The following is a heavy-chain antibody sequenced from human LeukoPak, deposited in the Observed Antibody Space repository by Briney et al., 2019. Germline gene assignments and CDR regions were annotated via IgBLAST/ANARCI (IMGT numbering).Heavy chain of an antibody. V-gene: IGHV3-9*01. CDR1: GFTFDDYA. CDR3: AKDFSSGWYYFDY. J-gene: IGHJ4*02. D-gene: IGHD6-19*01. Sequence: GGSLRLSCAASGFTFDDYAMHWVRQAPGKGLEWVSGISWNSGSIGYADSVKGRFTISRDNAKNSLYLQMNSLRAEDTALYYCAKDFSSGWYYFDYWGQGTLVTVSS. CDR2: ISWNSGSI.